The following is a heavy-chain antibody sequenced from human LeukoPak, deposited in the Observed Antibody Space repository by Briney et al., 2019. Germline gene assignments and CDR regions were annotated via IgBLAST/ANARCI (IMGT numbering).Heavy chain of an antibody. D-gene: IGHD6-6*01. Sequence: PGGSLRLSCATSGFTFSSYSMNWVRQAPGKGLEWVSSISGSSNYIYYADSVKGRFTISRDNAKSSLYLQMNSLRAEDTAVYYCARELAARHEPDYWGQGTLVTVSS. CDR2: ISGSSNYI. CDR3: ARELAARHEPDY. J-gene: IGHJ4*02. V-gene: IGHV3-21*01. CDR1: GFTFSSYS.